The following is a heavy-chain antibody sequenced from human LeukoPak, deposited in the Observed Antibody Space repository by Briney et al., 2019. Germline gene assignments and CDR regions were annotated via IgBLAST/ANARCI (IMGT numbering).Heavy chain of an antibody. J-gene: IGHJ4*02. D-gene: IGHD3-10*01. V-gene: IGHV2-70*11. CDR1: GFSLSTSGMC. Sequence: SGPTLVNPTQTLTLTCTFSGFSLSTSGMCVSWIRQPPGKALEWLARIEWDDDKYYSTSLKTRLTISKDTSKKQVVLTMTNMDPVDTATYYCARTIKHSYYYGSGNYAYWGQGTLVTVSS. CDR3: ARTIKHSYYYGSGNYAY. CDR2: IEWDDDK.